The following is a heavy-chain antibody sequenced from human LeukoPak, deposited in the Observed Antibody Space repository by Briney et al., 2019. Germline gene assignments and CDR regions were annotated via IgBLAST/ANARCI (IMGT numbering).Heavy chain of an antibody. CDR3: AKGGATVIDY. D-gene: IGHD4-17*01. CDR1: GFTFSSYG. V-gene: IGHV3-33*06. Sequence: PRRSLRLSSAASGFTFSSYGMHSVRQAPGKGLEWVAVIWYDGSNKYYADSVKGRFTISRDNSKTTLYLQRNSLRAEDTAVYYCAKGGATVIDYWGQGTLVTVSS. CDR2: IWYDGSNK. J-gene: IGHJ4*02.